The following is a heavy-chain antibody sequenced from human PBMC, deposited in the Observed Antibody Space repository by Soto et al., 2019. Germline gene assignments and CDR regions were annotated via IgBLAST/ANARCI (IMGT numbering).Heavy chain of an antibody. CDR2: IYSSGVT. J-gene: IGHJ4*02. V-gene: IGHV4-59*01. Sequence: QVQLRESGPGLVKPSETLSLTCTVSGGSINYYYWTWIRQPPGKGLEWIGYIYSSGVTNYHPSLKSRVTISVDTSKNQFSLRLSSVTAADTAVYYCARCLKYSSPDYWGQGTLVTVSS. CDR3: ARCLKYSSPDY. D-gene: IGHD6-13*01. CDR1: GGSINYYY.